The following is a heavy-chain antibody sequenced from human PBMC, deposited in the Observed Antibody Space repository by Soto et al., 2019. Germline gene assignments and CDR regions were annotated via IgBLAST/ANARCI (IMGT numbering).Heavy chain of an antibody. CDR3: ARDLSGYDWYY. V-gene: IGHV1-18*01. CDR1: GYTFTNYG. CDR2: ISGYNGNT. J-gene: IGHJ4*02. D-gene: IGHD5-12*01. Sequence: QVQLVQSGAEVKKPGASVKVSCKASGYTFTNYGISWVRQAPGQGLEWMGWISGYNGNTNYAQKLKGRVTMTTDTSTRTAYMEVRSLRSDDTAVYYFARDLSGYDWYYWGQGTLVTVSS.